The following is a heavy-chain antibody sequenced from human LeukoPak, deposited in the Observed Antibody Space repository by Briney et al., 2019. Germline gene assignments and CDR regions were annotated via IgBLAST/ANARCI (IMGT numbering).Heavy chain of an antibody. Sequence: PGGSLRLSCAASGFTFDDYAMHWVRQAPGKGLEWVSGIRWNSGSIGYADSVKGRFTISRDNAKNSLYLQMNSLRAEDTALYYCAKGAYYDSSGHFDYWGQGTLVTVSS. J-gene: IGHJ4*02. CDR2: IRWNSGSI. D-gene: IGHD3-22*01. V-gene: IGHV3-9*01. CDR1: GFTFDDYA. CDR3: AKGAYYDSSGHFDY.